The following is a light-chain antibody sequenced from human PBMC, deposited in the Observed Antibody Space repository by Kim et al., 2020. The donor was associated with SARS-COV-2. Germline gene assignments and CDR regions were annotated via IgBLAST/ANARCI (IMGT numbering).Light chain of an antibody. Sequence: ASGGDRVTSTCRATQDISSALAWYQHKPGKAPKLLIYKASTLESGVPSRFSGSGSRTEFTLTISSLQPEDFATYYCQQYNSYSGTFGQGTKVDIK. CDR1: QDISSA. CDR2: KAS. CDR3: QQYNSYSGT. J-gene: IGKJ1*01. V-gene: IGKV1-13*02.